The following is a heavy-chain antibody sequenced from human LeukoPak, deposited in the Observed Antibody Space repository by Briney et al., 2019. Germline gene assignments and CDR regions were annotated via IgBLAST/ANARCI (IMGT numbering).Heavy chain of an antibody. CDR2: ISYDGSNK. J-gene: IGHJ4*02. CDR3: ARGPYRRYDSSDQTPFDY. CDR1: GFTFSDYN. D-gene: IGHD3-22*01. Sequence: PGGSLRLSCATSGFTFSDYNMNWVRQAPGKGLEWVAVISYDGSNKYYADSVKGRFTISRDNSKNTLYLQMNSLRAEDTAVYYCARGPYRRYDSSDQTPFDYWGQGTLVTVSS. V-gene: IGHV3-30*03.